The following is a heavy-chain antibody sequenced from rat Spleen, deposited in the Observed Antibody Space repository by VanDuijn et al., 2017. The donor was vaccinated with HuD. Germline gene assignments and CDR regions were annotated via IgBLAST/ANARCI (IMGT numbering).Heavy chain of an antibody. CDR2: ISNARGIT. CDR3: ARRDYYFDY. Sequence: EVQLAESGGGLVQPGRSLKLSCVASGFTFNNYWMTWVRQAPGMGLEWIASISNARGITYYPDSVKGRFTISRDIANSTLYLQVNSLKSEDTATYYCARRDYYFDYWGQGVMVTVSS. CDR1: GFTFNNYW. V-gene: IGHV5-31*01. J-gene: IGHJ2*01.